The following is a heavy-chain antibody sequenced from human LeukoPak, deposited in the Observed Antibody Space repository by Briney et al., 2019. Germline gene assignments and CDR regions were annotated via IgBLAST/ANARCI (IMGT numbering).Heavy chain of an antibody. D-gene: IGHD3-10*01. CDR1: GFAFSSYA. V-gene: IGHV3-23*01. CDR3: GKETGIILVRGAVDY. CDR2: TSGSGGNP. Sequence: PGGSLRLSCAASGFAFSSYAMSWVRQAPGKGLEWVSVTSGSGGNPYYADSVKGRFTISRGNSKNTVYLHMNSLRAGDTALYYCGKETGIILVRGAVDYWGQGTLVTVSS. J-gene: IGHJ4*02.